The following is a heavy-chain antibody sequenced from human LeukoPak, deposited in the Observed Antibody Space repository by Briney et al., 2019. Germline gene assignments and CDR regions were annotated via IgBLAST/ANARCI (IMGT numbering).Heavy chain of an antibody. J-gene: IGHJ4*02. CDR3: ARSNTIFGVVIHLEY. CDR2: MNPNSGNT. V-gene: IGHV1-8*02. Sequence: ASVKVSCKASGYTFTSYGINWVRQATGQGLEWMGWMNPNSGNTGYAQKFQGRVTMTRNTSISTAYMELSGLRSEDTAVYYCARSNTIFGVVIHLEYWGQGTLVTVSS. D-gene: IGHD3-3*01. CDR1: GYTFTSYG.